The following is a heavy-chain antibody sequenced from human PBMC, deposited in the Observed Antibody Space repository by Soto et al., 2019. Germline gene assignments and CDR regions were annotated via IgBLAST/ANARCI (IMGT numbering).Heavy chain of an antibody. D-gene: IGHD5-18*01. J-gene: IGHJ4*02. Sequence: ASVKVSCKASGYTFISYAMNWVRQAPGQRLEWMGWINAGNGNTKYSQKFQGRVTITWDTSASTGYMELSSLRSEDTAVYYCARDPGYSYGYNWGQGTLVTVSS. CDR2: INAGNGNT. CDR1: GYTFISYA. V-gene: IGHV1-3*01. CDR3: ARDPGYSYGYN.